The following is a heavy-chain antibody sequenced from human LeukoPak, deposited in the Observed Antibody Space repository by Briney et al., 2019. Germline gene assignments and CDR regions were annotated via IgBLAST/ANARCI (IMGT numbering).Heavy chain of an antibody. Sequence: SVKVSCKASGGTFSHHAISWGRHGPRQRLGWGGGIIPIVGTANYAQKVQGRVTITTDESTSTAYMELSSLRSEDTAVYYWARGQLLQSYHYYYMDVWGKGTTVTVSS. CDR1: GGTFSHHA. CDR3: ARGQLLQSYHYYYMDV. CDR2: IIPIVGTA. J-gene: IGHJ6*03. V-gene: IGHV1-69*05. D-gene: IGHD4-23*01.